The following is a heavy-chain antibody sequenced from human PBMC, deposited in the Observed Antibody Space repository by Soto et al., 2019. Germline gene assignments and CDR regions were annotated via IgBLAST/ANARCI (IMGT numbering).Heavy chain of an antibody. D-gene: IGHD2-2*01. CDR2: MNPNSGNT. J-gene: IGHJ4*02. V-gene: IGHV1-8*01. CDR1: GYTFTSYD. CDR3: ARGPRSCISTSCHY. Sequence: ASVKVSCKASGYTFTSYDINWVRQATGQGLEWMGWMNPNSGNTVYAQKFQGRVTMTRNTSISTAYMELSSLRSEDTAVYYCARGPRSCISTSCHYWGQGTLVTVSS.